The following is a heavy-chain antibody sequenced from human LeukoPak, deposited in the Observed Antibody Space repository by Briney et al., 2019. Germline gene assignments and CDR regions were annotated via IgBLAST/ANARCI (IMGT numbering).Heavy chain of an antibody. CDR3: TRSRDGYNIDY. J-gene: IGHJ4*02. CDR2: IRSKANNYAT. V-gene: IGHV3-73*01. Sequence: PGGSLRLSCAASGLTFSGSAMHWVRQASGKGLEWVGHIRSKANNYATTYAASVRGRFTISRDDSKNTTYLQMNSLKTEDTAVYYCTRSRDGYNIDYWGQGTLVTVSS. D-gene: IGHD5-24*01. CDR1: GLTFSGSA.